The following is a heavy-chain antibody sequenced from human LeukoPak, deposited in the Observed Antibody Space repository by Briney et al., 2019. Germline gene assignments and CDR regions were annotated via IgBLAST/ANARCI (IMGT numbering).Heavy chain of an antibody. CDR2: IYYSGST. D-gene: IGHD6-13*01. CDR3: ARGYSSSWYRIDY. CDR1: GGSLSSSSYY. Sequence: SETLSLTCTVSGGSLSSSSYYWGWIRQPPGKGLEWIGSIYYSGSTYYNPSLKSRVTISVDTSKNQFSLKLSSVTAADTAVYYCARGYSSSWYRIDYWGQGTLVTVSS. J-gene: IGHJ4*02. V-gene: IGHV4-39*07.